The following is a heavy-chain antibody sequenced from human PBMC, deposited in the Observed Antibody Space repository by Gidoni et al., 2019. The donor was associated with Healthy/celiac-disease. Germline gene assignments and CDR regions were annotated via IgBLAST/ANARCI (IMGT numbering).Heavy chain of an antibody. J-gene: IGHJ3*02. CDR2: IGTTGDT. CDR1: GFTFSSYD. V-gene: IGHV3-13*01. D-gene: IGHD3-22*01. CDR3: ARSRYYYDSSAVPADAFDI. Sequence: EVQLVESGGGLVQPGESLRLSCAASGFTFSSYDMHWVRQATGKGLEWVSAIGTTGDTYYPGSVKGRFTISRENAKNSLYLQMNSLRAGDTAVYYCARSRYYYDSSAVPADAFDIWGQGTMVTVSS.